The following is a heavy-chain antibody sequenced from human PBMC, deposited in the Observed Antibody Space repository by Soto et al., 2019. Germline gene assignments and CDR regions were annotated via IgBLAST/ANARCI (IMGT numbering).Heavy chain of an antibody. CDR3: ARESNAHFDY. V-gene: IGHV3-30*03. CDR2: ISYDGSKK. CDR1: EFTFSSYG. Sequence: VGSLRLSCAASEFTFSSYGIHWVRQAPGKGLEWVAVISYDGSKKQYADSVKGRFTISRDNSKNTLHLQMNSLRAEDTAVYYCARESNAHFDYWGQGTMVTVSS. J-gene: IGHJ4*02. D-gene: IGHD7-27*01.